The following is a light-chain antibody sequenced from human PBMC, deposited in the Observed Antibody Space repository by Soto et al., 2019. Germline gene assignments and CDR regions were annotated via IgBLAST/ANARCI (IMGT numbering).Light chain of an antibody. CDR3: SSYTTSNTWV. V-gene: IGLV2-14*01. CDR1: SSDIGAYNH. CDR2: EVT. Sequence: QSALTQPASVSGSPGQSITISCTGTSSDIGAYNHVSWYQQYPGNAPTLMIYEVTSRPSGVSNRFSGSKSGNTASLTISGLQAEDECDYYCSSYTTSNTWVFGGGAKLTVL. J-gene: IGLJ3*02.